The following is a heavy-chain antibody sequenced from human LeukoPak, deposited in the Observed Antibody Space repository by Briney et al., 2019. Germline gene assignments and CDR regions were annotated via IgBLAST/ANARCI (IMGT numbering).Heavy chain of an antibody. V-gene: IGHV3-30*02. Sequence: GGSLRLSCAASGFTFSSYGMHWVRQAPGKGLEWVAFIRYDGSNKYYADSVKGRFTISRDNSKNTLYLQMNSLRAEDTAVYYCAKPTRRSSSTFDYWGQGTLVTVSS. CDR2: IRYDGSNK. CDR1: GFTFSSYG. CDR3: AKPTRRSSSTFDY. D-gene: IGHD6-6*01. J-gene: IGHJ4*02.